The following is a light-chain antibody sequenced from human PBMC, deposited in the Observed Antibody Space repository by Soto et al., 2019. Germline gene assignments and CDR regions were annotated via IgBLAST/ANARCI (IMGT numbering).Light chain of an antibody. CDR1: QSFLGL. V-gene: IGKV3-11*01. CDR3: QQRHLLPIT. CDR2: DAY. Sequence: EVVFTLSPVTLTLSPWERATLSCRASQSFLGLLAWYQQKPGQAPRLLIYDAYNRATGIPPRFSGSGSGTDFTLTISSLEPEDSTVYYCQQRHLLPITFGQGGLLEIK. J-gene: IGKJ5*01.